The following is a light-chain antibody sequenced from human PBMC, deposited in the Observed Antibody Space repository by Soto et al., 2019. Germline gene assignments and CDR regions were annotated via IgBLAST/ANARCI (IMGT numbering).Light chain of an antibody. Sequence: EVVLTQSPGTLSLSPGERATLSCRASQRISSSYLAWYQQKPGQAPRLLIYGTSSRATGIPDRFSGSGSGTAFTLTISRLEPEDFAVYYCHQYNTSPRTFGQGTKVEI. CDR1: QRISSSY. CDR3: HQYNTSPRT. J-gene: IGKJ1*01. CDR2: GTS. V-gene: IGKV3-20*01.